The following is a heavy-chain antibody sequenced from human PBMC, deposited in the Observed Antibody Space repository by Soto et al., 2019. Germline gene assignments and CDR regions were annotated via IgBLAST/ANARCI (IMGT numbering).Heavy chain of an antibody. CDR1: GFTFSSFW. CDR3: TSGLGGGGDY. D-gene: IGHD3-16*01. V-gene: IGHV3-74*01. J-gene: IGHJ4*02. CDR2: TNEDGSTI. Sequence: EVQLVESGGGLVQPGGSLRLSCEASGFTFSSFWLHWVRQAPGRGLEWVSRTNEDGSTINYADSVKGRFTISRDNAKNMWLVEVDGGGVDGAVVFYCTSGLGGGGDYWGPGTLVTVSS.